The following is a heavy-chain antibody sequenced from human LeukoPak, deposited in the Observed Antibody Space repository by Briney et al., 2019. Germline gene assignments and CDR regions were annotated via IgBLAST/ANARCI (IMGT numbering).Heavy chain of an antibody. Sequence: SETLSLTCTVSGASISSGSYYWNWIRQPAGKGLEWIGRIYTSGSTNYNPPLKSRVTVSLETSKKQFSLKLSSVTASTTAVYYCASRTPDDYYYYMDVWGKGTTVTVSS. CDR2: IYTSGST. V-gene: IGHV4-61*02. J-gene: IGHJ6*03. CDR1: GASISSGSYY. CDR3: ASRTPDDYYYYMDV. D-gene: IGHD2-2*01.